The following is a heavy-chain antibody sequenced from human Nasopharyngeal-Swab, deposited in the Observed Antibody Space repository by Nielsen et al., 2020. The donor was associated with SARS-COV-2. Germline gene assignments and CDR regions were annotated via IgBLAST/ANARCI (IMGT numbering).Heavy chain of an antibody. CDR3: ARDLSTGYYDFWSGYSNYYYYYGMDV. J-gene: IGHJ6*02. CDR2: ISSSSSTI. D-gene: IGHD3-3*01. Sequence: VRQAPGKGLEWVSYISSSSSTIYYADSVKGRFTISRDNAKNSLYLQMNSLRAEDTAVYYCARDLSTGYYDFWSGYSNYYYYYGMDVWGQGTTVTVSS. V-gene: IGHV3-48*01.